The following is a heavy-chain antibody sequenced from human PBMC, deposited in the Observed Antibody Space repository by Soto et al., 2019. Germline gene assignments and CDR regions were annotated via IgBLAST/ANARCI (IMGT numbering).Heavy chain of an antibody. CDR1: GGSISRYY. Sequence: LYLSCSVSGGSISRYYWSWIRHPPGKGLEWIGYIYYSGSTNYNPSLKSRVTLSVDTSKNQFSLKLSSVTAADTAVYYCARALILTGYYIHDAFDIWGQGTMVT. J-gene: IGHJ3*02. D-gene: IGHD3-9*01. CDR3: ARALILTGYYIHDAFDI. V-gene: IGHV4-59*01. CDR2: IYYSGST.